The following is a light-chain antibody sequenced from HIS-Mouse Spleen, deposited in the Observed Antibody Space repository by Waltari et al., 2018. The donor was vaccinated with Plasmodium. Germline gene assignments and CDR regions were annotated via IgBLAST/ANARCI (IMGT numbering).Light chain of an antibody. CDR3: CSYAGSYTLV. CDR1: SSDVGGYNY. V-gene: IGLV2-11*01. CDR2: DVS. J-gene: IGLJ2*01. Sequence: QSDLTQPRSVSGSPGQSVTISCTGTSSDVGGYNYVSWYQQHPGKAPKLMIYDVSKLPSWVRDRFSGSKSGNTASLTISGLQAEDEADYYCCSYAGSYTLVFGGGTKLTVL.